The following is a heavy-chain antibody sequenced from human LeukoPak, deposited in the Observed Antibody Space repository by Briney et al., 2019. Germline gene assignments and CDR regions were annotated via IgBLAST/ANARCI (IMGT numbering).Heavy chain of an antibody. CDR3: ARDRESSSWFDY. V-gene: IGHV3-21*01. D-gene: IGHD6-13*01. J-gene: IGHJ4*02. CDR1: GFTFSIYS. Sequence: GGSLRLSCAASGFTFSIYSMNWVRQAPGKGLEWVSSISSSSSYIYYADSVKGRFTISRDNAKNSLCLQMNSLRAEDTAVYYCARDRESSSWFDYWGQGTLVTVSS. CDR2: ISSSSSYI.